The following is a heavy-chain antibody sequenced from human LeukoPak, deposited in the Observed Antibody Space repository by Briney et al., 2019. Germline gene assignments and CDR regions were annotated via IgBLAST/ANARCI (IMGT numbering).Heavy chain of an antibody. J-gene: IGHJ4*02. V-gene: IGHV4-34*01. CDR2: INHSGST. D-gene: IGHD2-2*01. CDR3: ARDRVVAGSYFDY. CDR1: GGSFSGYY. Sequence: SETLSLTCAVYGGSFSGYYWSWIRQPPGKGLEWIGEINHSGSTNYNPSLKSRVTISVDTSKNQFSLKLSSVTAADTAVYYCARDRVVAGSYFDYWGQGTLVTVSS.